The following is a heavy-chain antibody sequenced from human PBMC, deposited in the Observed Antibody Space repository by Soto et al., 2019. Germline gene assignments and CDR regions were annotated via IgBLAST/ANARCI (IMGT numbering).Heavy chain of an antibody. J-gene: IGHJ6*02. CDR2: ISYSGST. Sequence: QVQLQESGPGLVKPSQTLSLTCTVSGGSISSGGYYWSWIRQHPGKGLEWIGYISYSGSTYYNPSLKNRVTISVDTSKNQFSLKLSSVTAADTAVYYCARHNYDSSGTAVDVWGQGTTVTISS. V-gene: IGHV4-31*03. CDR1: GGSISSGGYY. D-gene: IGHD3-22*01. CDR3: ARHNYDSSGTAVDV.